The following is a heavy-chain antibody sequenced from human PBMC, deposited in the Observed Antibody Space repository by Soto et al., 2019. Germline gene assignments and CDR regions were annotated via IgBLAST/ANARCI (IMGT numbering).Heavy chain of an antibody. CDR1: GGSISSGGYY. CDR2: IYYSGST. V-gene: IGHV4-31*03. D-gene: IGHD2-2*01. J-gene: IGHJ5*02. CDR3: ARGDIVVVPAAGGGFAP. Sequence: QVQLQESGPGLVKPSQTLSLTCTVSGGSISSGGYYWSWIRQHPGKCLEWIGYIYYSGSTYYNPSLTSRVTISVDTSKTKFSLTLSSVTAADTAVYYCARGDIVVVPAAGGGFAPWGQGTLVTVSS.